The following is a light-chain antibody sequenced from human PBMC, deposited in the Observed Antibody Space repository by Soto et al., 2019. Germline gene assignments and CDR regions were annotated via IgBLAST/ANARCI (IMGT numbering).Light chain of an antibody. Sequence: DIQMTQSPSTLSASVGDRVTITCRASQSISNWLAWYQQKPGKAPRLLIYKASTLESGVPSRFSGSGSGTEFTLTISSLQPDDFATYYCQHCNNLYTFGQGTKLEIK. CDR2: KAS. CDR3: QHCNNLYT. V-gene: IGKV1-5*03. J-gene: IGKJ2*01. CDR1: QSISNW.